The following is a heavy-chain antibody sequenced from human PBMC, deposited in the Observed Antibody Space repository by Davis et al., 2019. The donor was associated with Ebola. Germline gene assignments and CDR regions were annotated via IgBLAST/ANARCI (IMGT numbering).Heavy chain of an antibody. CDR2: ISHGGVS. CDR1: GESFSDYL. Sequence: SETLSLTCAVYGESFSDYLWSWIRQSPGKGLEWIGKISHGGVSDYNPSLRSRVTISVDTSRDQFSLKMNPVTAADTAVYYCARTAKTSVSDSGLGYTYFDPWSQGTLVTVSS. V-gene: IGHV4-34*01. D-gene: IGHD1-1*01. CDR3: ARTAKTSVSDSGLGYTYFDP. J-gene: IGHJ5*02.